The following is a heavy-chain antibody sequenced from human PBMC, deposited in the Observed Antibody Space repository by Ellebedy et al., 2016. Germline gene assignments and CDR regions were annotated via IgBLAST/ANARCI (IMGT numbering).Heavy chain of an antibody. CDR3: ARDESGYDDFDY. CDR1: GFTFSSYS. D-gene: IGHD5-12*01. Sequence: GESLKISXAASGFTFSSYSMNWVRQAPGKGLEWVSSISSSSSYIYYADSVKGRFTISRDNAKNSLYLQMNSLRAEDTAVYYCARDESGYDDFDYWGQGTLVTVSS. CDR2: ISSSSSYI. J-gene: IGHJ4*02. V-gene: IGHV3-21*01.